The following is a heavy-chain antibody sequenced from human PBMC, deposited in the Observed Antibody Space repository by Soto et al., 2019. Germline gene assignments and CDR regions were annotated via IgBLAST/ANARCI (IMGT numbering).Heavy chain of an antibody. V-gene: IGHV4-4*07. Sequence: SETLSLTCPVSGASISGFYWSWIRKSAGKGLEWIVRIYATGTTDYNPSLKSRVMMSVDTSKKQFSLKLRSVTAADTAVYYCVRDGTKTLRDWFEPWGQGLWVTVSS. D-gene: IGHD1-1*01. J-gene: IGHJ5*02. CDR1: GASISGFY. CDR2: IYATGTT. CDR3: VRDGTKTLRDWFEP.